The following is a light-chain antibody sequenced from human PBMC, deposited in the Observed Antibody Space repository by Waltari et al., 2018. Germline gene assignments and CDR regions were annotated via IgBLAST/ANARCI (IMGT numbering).Light chain of an antibody. CDR1: QSVSSS. V-gene: IGKV3-11*01. J-gene: IGKJ5*01. CDR3: QQRSNWPPIT. Sequence: EIVLTQSPATPSLSPGERATLPCRTSQSVSSSLAWYQQNPGQAPRLLISDASNRATGIPARFSGSGSGTDFTLTISSLEPEDFAVYYCQQRSNWPPITFGQGTRLEIK. CDR2: DAS.